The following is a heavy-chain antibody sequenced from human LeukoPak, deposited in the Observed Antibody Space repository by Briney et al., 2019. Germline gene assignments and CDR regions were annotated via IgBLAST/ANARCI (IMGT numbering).Heavy chain of an antibody. J-gene: IGHJ4*02. Sequence: GGSLRLSCAASGFTFTSYWMYWGRPAPGEGLWWVLRISPDGSSATYTDSVNGRFTISRDNAKNTLYLHRHRLRAADTAVYYSARVSVCPRYHFDYWGQGTLVTVSS. D-gene: IGHD5/OR15-5a*01. CDR2: ISPDGSSA. V-gene: IGHV3-74*01. CDR3: ARVSVCPRYHFDY. CDR1: GFTFTSYW.